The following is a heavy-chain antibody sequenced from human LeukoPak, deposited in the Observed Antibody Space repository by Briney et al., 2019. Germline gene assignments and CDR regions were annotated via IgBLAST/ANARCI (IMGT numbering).Heavy chain of an antibody. D-gene: IGHD2-15*01. V-gene: IGHV3-7*01. CDR3: VRGGGLLPDY. J-gene: IGHJ4*02. CDR2: IKPDGSEQ. CDR1: GFSFSTFW. Sequence: GGSLRLSCAASGFSFSTFWMSWVRQAPERGLEWVANIKPDGSEQYYVDSVKGRFTISRDNAKNSMYLQISSLRAEDTAVYYCVRGGGLLPDYWGQGAPVTVSS.